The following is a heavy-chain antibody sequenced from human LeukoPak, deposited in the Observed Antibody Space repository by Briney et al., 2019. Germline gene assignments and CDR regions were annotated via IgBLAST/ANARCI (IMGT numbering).Heavy chain of an antibody. D-gene: IGHD3-16*02. CDR3: ARHSRNAFGTIIVPYYFDY. Sequence: SETLSLTCTVSGGSISSGDYYWSWIRQPPGKGLEWIGYIYYSRSTYYNPSLKSRVTISVDTSKNQFSLKLTSVTAADTAVYYCARHSRNAFGTIIVPYYFDYWGQGTLVTVSS. J-gene: IGHJ4*02. CDR2: IYYSRST. CDR1: GGSISSGDYY. V-gene: IGHV4-30-4*01.